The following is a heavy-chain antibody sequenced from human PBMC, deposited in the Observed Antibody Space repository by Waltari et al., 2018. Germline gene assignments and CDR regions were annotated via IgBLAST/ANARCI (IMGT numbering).Heavy chain of an antibody. CDR3: ARGRLDGSPYFDY. CDR1: GVSISSYY. CDR2: IYYTGRP. Sequence: QVQLQESGPGLVKPSETLSLTCTVSGVSISSYYWSWIRQTPGKGLEWLGYIYYTGRPNYNPALKSRVTISVATSKNHFSLKRSAVTAADTAVYYCARGRLDGSPYFDYWGQGTLVTVSS. V-gene: IGHV4-59*01. J-gene: IGHJ4*02. D-gene: IGHD1-1*01.